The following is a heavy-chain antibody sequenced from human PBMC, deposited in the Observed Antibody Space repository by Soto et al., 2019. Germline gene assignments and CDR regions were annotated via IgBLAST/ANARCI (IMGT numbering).Heavy chain of an antibody. CDR2: IQNDGSRT. CDR1: GFTFDYYW. D-gene: IGHD4-4*01. CDR3: ARGNLGGFDL. V-gene: IGHV3-74*01. Sequence: EVQLVESEGGLVQRGGSLRLSCAASGFTFDYYWMHWVRQAPGQGLVWVAHIQNDGSRTTYADSVKGRITIYRDNAKNTMYLQMNSLGAEDTAVYYCARGNLGGFDLWGQGTTVTVSS. J-gene: IGHJ3*01.